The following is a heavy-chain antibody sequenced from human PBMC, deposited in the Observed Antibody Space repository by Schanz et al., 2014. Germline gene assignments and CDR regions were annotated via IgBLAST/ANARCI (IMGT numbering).Heavy chain of an antibody. CDR1: GFTFSSHW. Sequence: EVQLVQSGGGLVQPGGSLRLSCAASGFTFSSHWMHWVRQDPGKGLVWVARINSVGSNTDYADSVTGRFTISRDNAENTLFLQMNSLRPEDTAVYYCARDRRNADLDYWGQGTLVTVSS. V-gene: IGHV3-74*01. CDR3: ARDRRNADLDY. J-gene: IGHJ4*02. D-gene: IGHD1-1*01. CDR2: INSVGSNT.